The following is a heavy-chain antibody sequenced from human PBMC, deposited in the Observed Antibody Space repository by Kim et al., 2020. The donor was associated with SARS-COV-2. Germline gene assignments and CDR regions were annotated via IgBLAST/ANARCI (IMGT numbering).Heavy chain of an antibody. CDR3: ARDPLGGGAVAGSAGGKFDY. V-gene: IGHV1-69*13. CDR1: GGTFSSYA. Sequence: SVKVSCKASGGTFSSYAISWVRQAPGQGLEWMGGIIPIFGTANYAQKFQGRVTITADESTSTAYMELSSLRSEDTAVYYCARDPLGGGAVAGSAGGKFDYWGQGTLVTVSS. J-gene: IGHJ4*02. CDR2: IIPIFGTA. D-gene: IGHD6-19*01.